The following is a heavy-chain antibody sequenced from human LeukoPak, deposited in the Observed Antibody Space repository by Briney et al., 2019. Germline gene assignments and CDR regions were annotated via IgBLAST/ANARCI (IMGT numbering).Heavy chain of an antibody. J-gene: IGHJ5*02. D-gene: IGHD4-23*01. CDR3: ARLHDYGGPHWFDP. CDR1: GFTFSSYW. Sequence: PGGSLRLSCAASGFTFSSYWMSWVRQAPGKGLEWVANIKQDGSEKYYVDSVKGRFTISRDNAKNSLYLQMNSLRAEDAAVYYCARLHDYGGPHWFDPWGQGTLVTVSS. V-gene: IGHV3-7*01. CDR2: IKQDGSEK.